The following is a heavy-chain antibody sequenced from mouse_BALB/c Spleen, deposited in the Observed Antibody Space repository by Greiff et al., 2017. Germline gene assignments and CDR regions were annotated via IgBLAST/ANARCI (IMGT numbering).Heavy chain of an antibody. Sequence: LVKTGASVKISCKASGYSFTGYYMHWVKQSHGKSLEWIGYISSYNGTTSYNQKFKGKTTFTVDTSSSTAYMQINSLTSEDSAVYYCARHKGGDGAWFAYWGQGTLVTVSA. J-gene: IGHJ3*01. CDR2: ISSYNGTT. CDR1: GYSFTGYY. CDR3: ARHKGGDGAWFAY. V-gene: IGHV1S34*01. D-gene: IGHD2-13*01.